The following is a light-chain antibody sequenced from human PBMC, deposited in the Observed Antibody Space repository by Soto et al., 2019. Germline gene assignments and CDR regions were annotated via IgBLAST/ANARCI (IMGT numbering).Light chain of an antibody. CDR2: XAS. Sequence: SVXTHWAHALALDPGYSATRFCRASKSVSRSYLGCYQQKPGKDTXXLXYXASYRATGIQLRFSGSGSGTEFNLKISSRQPQDFELHYCQKYAGWTWRTFGGGTK. CDR3: QKYAGWTWRT. V-gene: IGKV3-20*01. J-gene: IGKJ4*01. CDR1: KSVSRSY.